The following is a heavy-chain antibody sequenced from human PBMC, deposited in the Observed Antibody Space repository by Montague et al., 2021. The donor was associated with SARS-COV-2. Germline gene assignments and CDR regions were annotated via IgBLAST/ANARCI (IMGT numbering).Heavy chain of an antibody. Sequence: SVKVSCKASGYTFSDYYIHWVRQAPGQGLEWMGWINPNSGGTDYAQNFQAWVTMTRDTSTSTAYMELSRLRSDDTAAYYCASMSSNSDDAFDIWGQGTMVTVSS. CDR2: INPNSGGT. CDR1: GYTFSDYY. D-gene: IGHD1-1*01. V-gene: IGHV1-2*04. CDR3: ASMSSNSDDAFDI. J-gene: IGHJ3*02.